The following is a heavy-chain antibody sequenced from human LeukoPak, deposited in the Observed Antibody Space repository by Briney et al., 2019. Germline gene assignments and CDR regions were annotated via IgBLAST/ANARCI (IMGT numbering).Heavy chain of an antibody. Sequence: LAGGSLRLSCAASGFTFRSYAMSWVRQAPGKGLEWVSAISGSGGSTYYADSVKGRFTISRDNSKNTLYLQMNSLRAEDTAVYYCAKDWDCSGGSCFEGYFDYWGQGTLVTVSS. J-gene: IGHJ4*02. CDR1: GFTFRSYA. D-gene: IGHD2-15*01. CDR3: AKDWDCSGGSCFEGYFDY. CDR2: ISGSGGST. V-gene: IGHV3-23*01.